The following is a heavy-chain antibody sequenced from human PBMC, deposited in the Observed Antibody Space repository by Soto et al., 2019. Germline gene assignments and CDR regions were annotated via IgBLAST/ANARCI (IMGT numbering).Heavy chain of an antibody. V-gene: IGHV4-30-2*06. J-gene: IGHJ4*02. D-gene: IGHD5-12*01. CDR1: GGSISSSGYS. Sequence: SETLSLTCAVSGGSISSSGYSWSWIRQSPGKGLEWIGYIYHSGITYYNPSLKSRVTISVDRSKNEFSLKLTSLTAADTAVYYCARGGYSGYVLWGVFDYRGQRTLVTVSS. CDR3: ARGGYSGYVLWGVFDY. CDR2: IYHSGIT.